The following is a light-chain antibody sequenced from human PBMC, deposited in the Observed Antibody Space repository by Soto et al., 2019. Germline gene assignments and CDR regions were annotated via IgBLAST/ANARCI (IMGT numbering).Light chain of an antibody. CDR2: GDT. J-gene: IGLJ2*01. V-gene: IGLV1-44*01. CDR3: ATWDDSMNGLV. CDR1: SPNIGGNT. Sequence: QSVLTQPPSASGTPGQRVTISWSGSSPNIGGNTVKWYQQVPGTAPKLLIHGDTLRPSGVPDRFSGSKSGTSASLAISGLQSEDEAEYYCATWDDSMNGLVFGGGTKLTVL.